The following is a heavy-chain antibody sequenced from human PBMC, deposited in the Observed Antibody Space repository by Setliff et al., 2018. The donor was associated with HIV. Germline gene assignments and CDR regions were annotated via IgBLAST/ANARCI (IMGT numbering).Heavy chain of an antibody. CDR3: ARVLVRGVIAN. Sequence: PSETLSLTCTVSGGSISSYYWSWIRQPPGKGLEWIGEVNHSGSTNYNPSLKSRVTISVDTSKNQFSLKLSSVTAADTAVYYCARVLVRGVIANWGQGTLVTVSS. J-gene: IGHJ4*02. D-gene: IGHD3-10*01. CDR2: VNHSGST. CDR1: GGSISSYY. V-gene: IGHV4-34*01.